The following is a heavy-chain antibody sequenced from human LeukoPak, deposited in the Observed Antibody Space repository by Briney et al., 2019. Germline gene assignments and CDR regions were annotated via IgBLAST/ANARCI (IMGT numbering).Heavy chain of an antibody. CDR1: GFSFSSYE. CDR3: ARGHDSSAHYSGPGEY. V-gene: IGHV3-48*03. CDR2: IGSSGAST. J-gene: IGHJ4*02. Sequence: SGGSLRLSCAASGFSFSSYEMNWVRQAPGKGLEWLSYIGSSGASTYYADSVKGRFTISRDNAKNSLNLQMNSLRAEDTAVYYCARGHDSSAHYSGPGEYWGQGTLVTVSS. D-gene: IGHD3-22*01.